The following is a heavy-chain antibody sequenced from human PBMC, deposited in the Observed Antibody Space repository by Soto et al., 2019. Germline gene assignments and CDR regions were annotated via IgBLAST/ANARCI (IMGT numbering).Heavy chain of an antibody. CDR3: ARALSAAAPNWFDP. D-gene: IGHD6-13*01. CDR2: ISAYNDKT. CDR1: AYSLTSYG. Sequence: GGAVQISCSPAAYSLTSYGWIWVGQALGQGLEWMGWISAYNDKTNYAQKPQGRVTMTADTSTSTAYMELRSLRSDDTAVYYCARALSAAAPNWFDPWGQGTLVTAPQ. V-gene: IGHV1-18*01. J-gene: IGHJ5*02.